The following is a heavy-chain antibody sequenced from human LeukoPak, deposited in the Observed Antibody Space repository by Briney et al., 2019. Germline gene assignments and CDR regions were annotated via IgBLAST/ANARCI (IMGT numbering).Heavy chain of an antibody. Sequence: TGGSLRLSCAASGFTFSSYAMSWVRQAPGKGLEWVSAISGSGGSTYYADSVKGRFTISRDNSKNTLYLQMNSLRDEDTAVYYCAKLPSYSNTFDYWGQGTLVTVSS. J-gene: IGHJ4*02. CDR2: ISGSGGST. CDR3: AKLPSYSNTFDY. D-gene: IGHD6-13*01. V-gene: IGHV3-23*01. CDR1: GFTFSSYA.